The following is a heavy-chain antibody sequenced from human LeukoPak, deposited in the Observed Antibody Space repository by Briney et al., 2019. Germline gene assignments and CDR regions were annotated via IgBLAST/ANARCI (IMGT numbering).Heavy chain of an antibody. V-gene: IGHV3-21*01. D-gene: IGHD4-23*01. CDR2: ISSSGSYI. J-gene: IGHJ4*02. CDR3: ARDGGGAVITPVDY. Sequence: GGSPRLSCAVSGFTLSSYSMNWVRQAPGKGLEWVSSISSSGSYIFYADSVKGRFTISRDNAKNSLYLQMDSLRAEDTAVYYCARDGGGAVITPVDYWGQGTLVTVSS. CDR1: GFTLSSYS.